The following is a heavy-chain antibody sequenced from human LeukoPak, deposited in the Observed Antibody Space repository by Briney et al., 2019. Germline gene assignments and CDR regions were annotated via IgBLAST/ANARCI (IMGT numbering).Heavy chain of an antibody. CDR2: VYTTGST. J-gene: IGHJ3*02. CDR1: GGSISDGTYY. D-gene: IGHD2-21*01. Sequence: SQTLSLTCTVSGGSISDGTYYWSWIRQPAGKGLEWIGRVYTTGSTNYNPSLKSRVTISLDTSKNQFSLKLTSVTAADTAVYYCARDIASLRIVGMHDAFDIWGQGTMVTVSS. V-gene: IGHV4-61*02. CDR3: ARDIASLRIVGMHDAFDI.